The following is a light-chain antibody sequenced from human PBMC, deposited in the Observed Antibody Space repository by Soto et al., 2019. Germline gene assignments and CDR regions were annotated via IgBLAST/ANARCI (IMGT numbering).Light chain of an antibody. Sequence: DVVMTQSPLSLPVTPGEPASISCKSSQSLLHSNGYTYLGWYLVKPGQSPQLMIYLVSNRASGVPDRVSGSGSGTDFTLKISRVEAEDVGIYYCMQSRQTPRTFGQGTKVESK. CDR3: MQSRQTPRT. CDR1: QSLLHSNGYTY. V-gene: IGKV2-28*01. CDR2: LVS. J-gene: IGKJ1*01.